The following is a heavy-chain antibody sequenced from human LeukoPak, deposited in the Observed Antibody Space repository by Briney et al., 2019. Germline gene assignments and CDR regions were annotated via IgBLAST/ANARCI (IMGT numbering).Heavy chain of an antibody. J-gene: IGHJ6*02. D-gene: IGHD3-16*01. Sequence: NPSETLSLTCSVSGGSISGHYWTWIRQPPGKGLEWIGQIHYTGKPDYNPSLKSRITISVDTSKNQVSLQVSSVTAADSAIYYCARFGVDYDMDVWGHGTTVTVFS. V-gene: IGHV4-59*11. CDR3: ARFGVDYDMDV. CDR2: IHYTGKP. CDR1: GGSISGHY.